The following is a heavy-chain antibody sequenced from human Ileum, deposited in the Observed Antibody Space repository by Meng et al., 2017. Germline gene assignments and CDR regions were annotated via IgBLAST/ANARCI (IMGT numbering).Heavy chain of an antibody. Sequence: QVQLQQSGPGLVKPSQTLSLTCAISGDSISSKGTSWTWIRQSPSRGLEWLGRTYYRSKWYNNYAVSVRSRISINPDTSKNQFSLQLNSVTPEDTAVYYCARDGGAAPDYFDYWGQGTLVTVSS. CDR2: TYYRSKWYN. CDR1: GDSISSKGTS. V-gene: IGHV6-1*01. CDR3: ARDGGAAPDYFDY. D-gene: IGHD3-16*01. J-gene: IGHJ4*02.